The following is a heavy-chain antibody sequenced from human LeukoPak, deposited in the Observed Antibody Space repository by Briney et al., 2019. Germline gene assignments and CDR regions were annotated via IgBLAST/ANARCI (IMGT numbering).Heavy chain of an antibody. Sequence: GGSLRLSCAASGFILSHHGMHWVRQAPGKGLEWVAVIWYDGSNKYYADSVKGRFTISRDNSKNTLYLQMNSLRAEDTAVYYCARDSRSSGSFDYWGQGTLVTVSS. CDR1: GFILSHHG. CDR2: IWYDGSNK. CDR3: ARDSRSSGSFDY. D-gene: IGHD6-25*01. J-gene: IGHJ4*02. V-gene: IGHV3-33*01.